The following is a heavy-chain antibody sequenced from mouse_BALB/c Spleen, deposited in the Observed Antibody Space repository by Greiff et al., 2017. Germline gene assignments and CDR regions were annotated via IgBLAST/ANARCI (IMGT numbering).Heavy chain of an antibody. CDR2: INPSTGYT. CDR1: GYTFTSYW. CDR3: ARSGGTRYYAMDY. D-gene: IGHD4-1*01. V-gene: IGHV1-7*01. Sequence: VKLMESGAELAKPGASVKMSCKASGYTFTSYWMHWVKQRPGQGLEWIGYINPSTGYTEYNQKFKDKATLTADKSSSTAYMQLSSLTSEDSAVYYCARSGGTRYYAMDYWGQGTSVTVSS. J-gene: IGHJ4*01.